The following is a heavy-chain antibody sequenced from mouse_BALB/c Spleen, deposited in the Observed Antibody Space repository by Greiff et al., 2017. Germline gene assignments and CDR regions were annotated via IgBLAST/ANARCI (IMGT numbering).Heavy chain of an antibody. J-gene: IGHJ4*01. CDR1: GDSITSGY. CDR3: ARSPRATGYYAMDY. Sequence: EVQLQESGPSLVKPSQTLSLTCSVTGDSITSGYWNWIRKFPGHKLEYMGYISYSGSTYYNPSLKSRISITRDTSKNQYYLQLNAVTTEDTATYYCARSPRATGYYAMDYWGQGTSVTVSS. CDR2: ISYSGST. V-gene: IGHV3-8*02. D-gene: IGHD3-1*01.